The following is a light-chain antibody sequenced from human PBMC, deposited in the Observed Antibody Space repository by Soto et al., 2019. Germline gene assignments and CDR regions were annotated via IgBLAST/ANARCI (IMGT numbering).Light chain of an antibody. CDR2: DAS. CDR3: QHSGT. CDR1: QSISNW. J-gene: IGKJ1*01. V-gene: IGKV1-5*01. Sequence: DIQMTQSPSTLSASVGDRVTITCRASQSISNWLAWYQQKPGKAPKLLIHDASTLDRGVPSRFSGSGSGTEFTLSISSLHTDDFATYSCQHSGTFGQGTKVEIK.